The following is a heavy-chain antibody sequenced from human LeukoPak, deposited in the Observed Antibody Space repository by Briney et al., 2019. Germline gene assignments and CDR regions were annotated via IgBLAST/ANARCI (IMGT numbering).Heavy chain of an antibody. Sequence: SETLSLTCTVSGGSISSGGYCWSWIRQHPGKGLEWIGYIYYSGSTYYNPSLKSRVTISVDTSKNQFSLKLSSVTAADTAVYYCARVHRYDSSGYYYWGQGTLVTVSS. J-gene: IGHJ4*02. CDR3: ARVHRYDSSGYYY. CDR2: IYYSGST. CDR1: GGSISSGGYC. D-gene: IGHD3-22*01. V-gene: IGHV4-31*03.